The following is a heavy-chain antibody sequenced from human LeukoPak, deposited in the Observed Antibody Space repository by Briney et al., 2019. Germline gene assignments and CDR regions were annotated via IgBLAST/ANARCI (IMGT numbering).Heavy chain of an antibody. V-gene: IGHV4-59*01. D-gene: IGHD3-10*01. CDR1: GGSISSYY. CDR3: ARGGLLWFGELSNPFDY. J-gene: IGHJ4*02. Sequence: PSETLSLTCTVSGGSISSYYWSWIRQPPGTGLEWIGYIYYTGSTNYNPSLKSRVTISVDTSKNQFSLQLNSVTAADTAVYYCARGGLLWFGELSNPFDYWGQGTLVTVSS. CDR2: IYYTGST.